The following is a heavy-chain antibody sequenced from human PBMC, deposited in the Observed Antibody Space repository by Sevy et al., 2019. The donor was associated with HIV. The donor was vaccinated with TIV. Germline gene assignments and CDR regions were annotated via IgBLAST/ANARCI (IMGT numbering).Heavy chain of an antibody. Sequence: GGSLRLSCAASGFTFSSYAMSWVRQAPGKGLEWVSAVSGSGGSTYYADSVKGRFTISRENSKNTLNLQMNSLRAEDTAVYYCAKVHYYDSSGYYDYWGQGTLVTVSS. CDR1: GFTFSSYA. V-gene: IGHV3-23*01. D-gene: IGHD3-22*01. CDR3: AKVHYYDSSGYYDY. CDR2: VSGSGGST. J-gene: IGHJ4*02.